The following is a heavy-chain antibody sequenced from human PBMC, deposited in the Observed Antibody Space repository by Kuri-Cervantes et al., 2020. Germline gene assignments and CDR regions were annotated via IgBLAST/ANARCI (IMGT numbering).Heavy chain of an antibody. V-gene: IGHV1-3*01. CDR1: GYTFTKFA. J-gene: IGHJ3*02. Sequence: ASVKVSCKASGYTFTKFAIHWVRQAPGQRLEWMGWINAGNGNTKYSQKFQGRVTITRDTSASTAYMELSSLRSEDTAVYYCARPYYDSSGYSGDDAFDIWGQGTMVTVSS. CDR2: INAGNGNT. D-gene: IGHD3-22*01. CDR3: ARPYYDSSGYSGDDAFDI.